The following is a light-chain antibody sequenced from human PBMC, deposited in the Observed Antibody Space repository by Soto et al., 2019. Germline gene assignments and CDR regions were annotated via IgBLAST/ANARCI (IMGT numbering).Light chain of an antibody. CDR1: QSVSSY. Sequence: EVVLTQSPATLSLSPGERATLSCRASQSVSSYLAWYQQKPGQAPRLLIYGASSRATGIPDRFSGSGSGTDFTLTISRLEPEDFVVYYCHQYGTSPWTFGQGTKVDI. CDR3: HQYGTSPWT. CDR2: GAS. J-gene: IGKJ1*01. V-gene: IGKV3-20*01.